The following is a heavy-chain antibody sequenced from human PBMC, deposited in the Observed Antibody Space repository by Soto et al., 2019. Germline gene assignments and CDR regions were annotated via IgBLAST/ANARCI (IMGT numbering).Heavy chain of an antibody. V-gene: IGHV1-18*01. CDR1: GYTFTSYG. CDR3: ARDLAVAMIDY. D-gene: IGHD6-19*01. Sequence: QVQLVQSGAEVKKPGASVKVSCKASGYTFTSYGISWVRQAPGQGLEWMGWISAYNGNTKYAQKLQGRVTMTTDTSPSTAYMDRRRMRSDGTAVYSCARDLAVAMIDYWGQGTLVTVSS. CDR2: ISAYNGNT. J-gene: IGHJ4*02.